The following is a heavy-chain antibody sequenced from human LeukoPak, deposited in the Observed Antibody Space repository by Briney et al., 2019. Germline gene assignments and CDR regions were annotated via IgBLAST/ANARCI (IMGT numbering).Heavy chain of an antibody. CDR3: ARARGSGWYFYFDS. D-gene: IGHD6-19*01. Sequence: GGSLRLSCAVSGFSVSSTYMTWVRQAPGKRLDWVSVVYAGGSTYYADSGKGRFTISRDNSKNTLYLQMNNLRAEDTAVYYCARARGSGWYFYFDSWGQGALVTVSS. J-gene: IGHJ4*02. CDR1: GFSVSSTY. V-gene: IGHV3-53*01. CDR2: VYAGGST.